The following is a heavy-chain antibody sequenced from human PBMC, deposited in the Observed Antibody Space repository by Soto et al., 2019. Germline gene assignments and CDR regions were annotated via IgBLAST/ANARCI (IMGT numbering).Heavy chain of an antibody. D-gene: IGHD1-1*01. CDR2: IWYDAVGK. Sequence: QVQLVESGGGVVQPGMSLRLSCAASGFTFKNFAMHWVRQAPGKGLEWVAMIWYDAVGKYYADSVKGRFTVSRDHSRDTLSPQMDSLTAEDTAVYYCARDWNAGIFDYWGQGTLVTVSS. J-gene: IGHJ4*02. V-gene: IGHV3-33*01. CDR1: GFTFKNFA. CDR3: ARDWNAGIFDY.